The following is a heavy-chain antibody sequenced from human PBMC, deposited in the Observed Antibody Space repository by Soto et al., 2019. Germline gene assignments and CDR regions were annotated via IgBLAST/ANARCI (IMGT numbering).Heavy chain of an antibody. J-gene: IGHJ4*02. D-gene: IGHD1-26*01. CDR1: GFTVSNNY. CDR2: IYSDGRT. CDR3: VRGGDTSNGMPFDH. Sequence: VGSLRLSCAASGFTVSNNYMGWVRQAPGMGLGWVSFIYSDGRTHYADSVKGRFTISRDNSKNMLFLQMNNLRTEDTAVYYCVRGGDTSNGMPFDHWGQGTLVTVSS. V-gene: IGHV3-53*01.